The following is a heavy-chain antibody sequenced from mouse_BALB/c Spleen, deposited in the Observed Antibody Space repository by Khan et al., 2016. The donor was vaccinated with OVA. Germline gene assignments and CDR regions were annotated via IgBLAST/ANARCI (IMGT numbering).Heavy chain of an antibody. V-gene: IGHV1-85*01. CDR1: GYTFTSYD. CDR2: IFPGDGST. J-gene: IGHJ3*01. Sequence: QVQLQQSGAELVKPGASVKLSCKASGYTFTSYDINWVRQRPEQGLEWIGRIFPGDGSTKYNEKFKGKATLTTDKSSNTAYMQLSRLTSEDSAVYFCARGSTMMSWFAYWGQGTLVTVSA. D-gene: IGHD2-4*01. CDR3: ARGSTMMSWFAY.